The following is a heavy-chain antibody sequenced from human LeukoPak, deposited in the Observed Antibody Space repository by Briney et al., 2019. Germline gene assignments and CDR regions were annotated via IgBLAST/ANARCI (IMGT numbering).Heavy chain of an antibody. CDR1: GFTFSSYG. J-gene: IGHJ4*02. V-gene: IGHV3-30*18. D-gene: IGHD6-19*01. Sequence: GRSLRLSCAASGFTFSSYGMHWVRQAPGKGLEWVAVISYGGSNKYYADSVKGRFTISRDNSKNTLYLQMNSLRAEDTAVYYCAKTAVAGTSVYFDYWGQGTLVTVSS. CDR2: ISYGGSNK. CDR3: AKTAVAGTSVYFDY.